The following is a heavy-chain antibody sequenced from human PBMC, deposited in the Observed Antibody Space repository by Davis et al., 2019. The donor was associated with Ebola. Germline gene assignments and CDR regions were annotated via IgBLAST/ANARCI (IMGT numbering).Heavy chain of an antibody. Sequence: GESLKISCAASGFTFSDYYMSWIRQAPGKGLEWVSYISSSSSYTNYADSVKGRFTISRDNAKNSLYLQMNSLRDEDTAVYYCARDGGGFLDLWGRGTVVTVSS. CDR2: ISSSSSYT. J-gene: IGHJ2*01. D-gene: IGHD3-16*01. CDR3: ARDGGGFLDL. V-gene: IGHV3-11*06. CDR1: GFTFSDYY.